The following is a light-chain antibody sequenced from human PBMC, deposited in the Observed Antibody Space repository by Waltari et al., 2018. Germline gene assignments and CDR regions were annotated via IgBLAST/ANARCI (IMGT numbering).Light chain of an antibody. CDR1: QDISNF. CDR2: AAF. J-gene: IGKJ4*01. Sequence: DIQSTQSPSFLSASVGDRVTITCRASQDISNFLAWYQQKPGKAPDLLIYAAFTLQSGVPSRFSGSGSGTEFTLTISSLQPEDFATYYCQQLNTYPLTFGGGTKVEI. CDR3: QQLNTYPLT. V-gene: IGKV1-9*01.